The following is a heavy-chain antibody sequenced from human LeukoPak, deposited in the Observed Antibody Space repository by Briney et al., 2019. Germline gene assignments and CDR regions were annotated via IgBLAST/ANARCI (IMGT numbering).Heavy chain of an antibody. CDR2: ISPSGDIT. Sequence: SGGSLRLSCAASGFTFSSHGINWVRQAPGKGLEWVSGISPSGDITYYTDSVQGRFTISRDNSKNMMYVQMNSLRAEDTAVYYCARDLFDYWGQGTLVTVSS. CDR1: GFTFSSHG. CDR3: ARDLFDY. J-gene: IGHJ4*02. V-gene: IGHV3-23*01.